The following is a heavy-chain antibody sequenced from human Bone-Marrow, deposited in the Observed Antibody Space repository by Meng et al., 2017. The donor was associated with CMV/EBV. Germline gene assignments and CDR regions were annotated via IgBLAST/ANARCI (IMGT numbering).Heavy chain of an antibody. CDR1: GFTFSSYS. V-gene: IGHV3-21*01. CDR2: ISSSSSYI. Sequence: GGSLRLSCAASGFTFSSYSMNWVRQAPGKGLEWVSSISSSSSYICYADSVKGRFTISRDNAKNSLYLQMNSLRAEDTAVYYCARDQDSYYDFWSGYYRSNYYFDYWGQGTLVTVSS. CDR3: ARDQDSYYDFWSGYYRSNYYFDY. J-gene: IGHJ4*02. D-gene: IGHD3-3*01.